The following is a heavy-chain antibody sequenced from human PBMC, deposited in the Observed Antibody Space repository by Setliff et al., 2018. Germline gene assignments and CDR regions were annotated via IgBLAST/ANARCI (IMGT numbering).Heavy chain of an antibody. J-gene: IGHJ5*02. V-gene: IGHV3-48*03. Sequence: GSLRLSCAASGFTFDVYDLNWVRQAPGKGLEWVSYIANSGSPIYYADSVKGRFTISRDNAKNSLYLHISSLRAEDTAVYYCARDFSTGSSSWGQGTLVTVSS. CDR1: GFTFDVYD. D-gene: IGHD2-8*02. CDR2: IANSGSPI. CDR3: ARDFSTGSSS.